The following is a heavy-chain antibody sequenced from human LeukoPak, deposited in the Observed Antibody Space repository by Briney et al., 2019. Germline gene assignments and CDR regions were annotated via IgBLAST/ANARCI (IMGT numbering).Heavy chain of an antibody. Sequence: PGGSLRLSCAASGFTFSSHGMSWVRQAPGKGLEWVSAITGSGGRSYYADSVKGRFTISRDSSKNTLFLQMNSLRAEDTAVYFCAKDRGYSYGYPYFDYWGQGTLSPSPQ. V-gene: IGHV3-23*01. CDR3: AKDRGYSYGYPYFDY. CDR1: GFTFSSHG. J-gene: IGHJ4*02. CDR2: ITGSGGRS. D-gene: IGHD5-18*01.